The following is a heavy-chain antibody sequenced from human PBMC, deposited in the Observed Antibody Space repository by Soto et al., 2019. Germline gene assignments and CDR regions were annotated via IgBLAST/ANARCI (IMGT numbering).Heavy chain of an antibody. CDR3: TTDRHPGYYDSSGYYRDY. V-gene: IGHV3-15*07. Sequence: EVQLVESGGGLVKPGGSLRLSCAASGFTFSNAWMNWVRQAPGKGLEWVGRIKSKTDGGTTDYAAPVKGRFTISRDDSKNTLYLQMNSLKTEDTAVYYCTTDRHPGYYDSSGYYRDYWGQGTLVTVSS. J-gene: IGHJ4*02. CDR2: IKSKTDGGTT. D-gene: IGHD3-22*01. CDR1: GFTFSNAW.